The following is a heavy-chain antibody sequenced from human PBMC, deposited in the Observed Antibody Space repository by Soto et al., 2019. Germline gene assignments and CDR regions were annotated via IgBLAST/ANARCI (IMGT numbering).Heavy chain of an antibody. Sequence: QLQLQESGPGLVKPSETLSLTCTVSGGSISSNSYYWAWIRQPPGKGLEWIGNIYYSGTTYYNPSLKCRGTISVDTSKNQFSLKRSSVTAADTAVYYCARHKGGYYSGVDVWGQGTTVTVSS. V-gene: IGHV4-39*01. CDR3: ARHKGGYYSGVDV. J-gene: IGHJ6*02. CDR2: IYYSGTT. D-gene: IGHD3-16*01. CDR1: GGSISSNSYY.